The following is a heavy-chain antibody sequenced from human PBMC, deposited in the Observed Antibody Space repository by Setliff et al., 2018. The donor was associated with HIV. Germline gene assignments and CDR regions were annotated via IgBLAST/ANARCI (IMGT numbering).Heavy chain of an antibody. CDR3: ARRGYSYGYADAFDI. CDR2: FSLGGST. Sequence: SETLSLTCAVSGYSISNGYYWGWIRQPPGKGLEWLGSFSLGGSTYYNPSLKSRVTISVDTSKNQFSLKLSSVTAADTAVYYCARRGYSYGYADAFDIWGQGTMVTVSS. V-gene: IGHV4-38-2*01. J-gene: IGHJ3*02. D-gene: IGHD5-18*01. CDR1: GYSISNGYY.